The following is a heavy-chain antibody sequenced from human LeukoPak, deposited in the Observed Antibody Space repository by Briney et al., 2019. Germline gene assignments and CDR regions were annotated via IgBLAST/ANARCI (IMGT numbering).Heavy chain of an antibody. D-gene: IGHD5-18*01. CDR2: IRDSGDST. CDR3: ARVRGYSYANEYHFEY. CDR1: GFTFKSYA. Sequence: GGSLRLSCTTSGFTFKSYAMTWVRQAPGKGLEWVSSIRDSGDSTYYTDSVKGRFTISRDNSKSTLYLQMNLLRADDTALYYCARVRGYSYANEYHFEYWGQGTLVTVSS. V-gene: IGHV3-23*01. J-gene: IGHJ4*02.